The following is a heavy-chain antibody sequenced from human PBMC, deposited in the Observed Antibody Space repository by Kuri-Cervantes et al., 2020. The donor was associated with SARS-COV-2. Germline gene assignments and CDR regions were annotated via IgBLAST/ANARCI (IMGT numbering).Heavy chain of an antibody. CDR1: GFTFSSYA. CDR2: ISGSGGST. CDR3: ARGSESPPFDY. V-gene: IGHV3-23*01. D-gene: IGHD2/OR15-2a*01. J-gene: IGHJ4*02. Sequence: GGSLRLSCAASGFTFSSYAMSWVRQAPGKGLEWASAISGSGGSTYYADSVKGRFTISRDNSKNTLYLQMNSLRAEDTAVYYCARGSESPPFDYWGQGTLVTVSS.